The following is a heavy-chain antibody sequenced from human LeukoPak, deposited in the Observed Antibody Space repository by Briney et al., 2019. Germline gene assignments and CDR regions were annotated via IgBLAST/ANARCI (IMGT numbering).Heavy chain of an antibody. CDR3: ARVHRHSGSYPPVRAFDI. J-gene: IGHJ3*02. Sequence: SETLSLTCTVSGGSISSYYWSWIRQPPGKGLEWIGYIYYSGSTNYNPSLKSRVTISVDTSKNQFSLKLSSVTAADTAVYYCARVHRHSGSYPPVRAFDIWGQGTMVTVSS. V-gene: IGHV4-59*01. CDR1: GGSISSYY. D-gene: IGHD1-26*01. CDR2: IYYSGST.